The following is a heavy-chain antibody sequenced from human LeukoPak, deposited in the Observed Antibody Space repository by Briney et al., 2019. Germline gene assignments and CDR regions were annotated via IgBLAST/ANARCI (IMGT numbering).Heavy chain of an antibody. CDR2: INHSGST. D-gene: IGHD3-10*01. CDR1: GGSFSGYY. J-gene: IGHJ4*02. V-gene: IGHV4-34*01. Sequence: ASETLSLTCAVYGGSFSGYYWSWIRQPPGKGLEWIGEINHSGSTNYNPSLKSRVTISVDTSKNQFSLKLSSVTAADTAVYYCARGGYYGSGRLDYWGQGTLVTVSS. CDR3: ARGGYYGSGRLDY.